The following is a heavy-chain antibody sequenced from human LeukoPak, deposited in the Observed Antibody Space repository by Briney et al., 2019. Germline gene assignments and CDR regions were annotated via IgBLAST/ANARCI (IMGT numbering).Heavy chain of an antibody. CDR3: AKAVGVCRGVGCDGPGDYDAKYDYYMDV. CDR1: GGTFRTYA. Sequence: SVKVSCKASGGTFRTYAINWLRQAPGQGFEWMGGIIAIHGSPNIAQGFQGRLTITADEFTNTVYMELSSLRSEDTAVYYCAKAVGVCRGVGCDGPGDYDAKYDYYMDVWGMGTSVTVTS. V-gene: IGHV1-69*13. D-gene: IGHD2-15*01. J-gene: IGHJ6*03. CDR2: IIAIHGSP.